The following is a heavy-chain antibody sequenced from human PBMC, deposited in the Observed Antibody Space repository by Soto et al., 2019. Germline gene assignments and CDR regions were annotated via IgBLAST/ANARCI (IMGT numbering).Heavy chain of an antibody. CDR3: AKDRQWRVHWFDP. CDR2: ISYDESHK. Sequence: QVQLVESGGGVAQPGRSLRLSCAASGFIFTSYGMHWVRQAPGKGLEWVAHISYDESHKYYADSVKGRFTISRDNSKNTLYLQMSSLRTEDTAVYYCAKDRQWRVHWFDPWGQGTLVTVSS. V-gene: IGHV3-30*18. D-gene: IGHD6-19*01. CDR1: GFIFTSYG. J-gene: IGHJ5*02.